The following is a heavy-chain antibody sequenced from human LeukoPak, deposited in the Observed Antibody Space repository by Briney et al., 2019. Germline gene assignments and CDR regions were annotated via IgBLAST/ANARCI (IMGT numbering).Heavy chain of an antibody. CDR1: GYIFTSYA. D-gene: IGHD2-21*01. V-gene: IGHV7-4-1*02. CDR2: INTNTGHQ. CDR3: AKNSPTSID. Sequence: GASVKVSCKASGYIFTSYAIHWLRQAPGQGLEWMGWINTNTGHQTYAQGFRGRFVFSLDTAVTTAYLQITSLKAEDTAVYYCAKNSPTSIDWGQGTLVTVSS. J-gene: IGHJ4*02.